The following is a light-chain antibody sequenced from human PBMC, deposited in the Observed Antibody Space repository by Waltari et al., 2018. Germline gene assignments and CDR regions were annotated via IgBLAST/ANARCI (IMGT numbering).Light chain of an antibody. J-gene: IGLJ2*01. V-gene: IGLV3-21*04. CDR3: QVWDNSRDLVL. CDR2: YDS. Sequence: SYVLTQPPSVSVAPGGTAAITCGGDNIGSQGVSWYQQRPGQAPVLVVYYDSERPSEIPERFSGSISGNMATLTVSRVEAGDEADYYCQVWDNSRDLVLIGGGTKLTVL. CDR1: NIGSQG.